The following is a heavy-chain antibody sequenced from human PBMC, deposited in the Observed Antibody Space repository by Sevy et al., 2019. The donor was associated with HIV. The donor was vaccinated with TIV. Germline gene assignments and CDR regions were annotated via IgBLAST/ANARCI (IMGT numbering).Heavy chain of an antibody. CDR3: ARDQEFCSTTTCYTGPDH. CDR1: GYKFTDYY. Sequence: ASVKVSCKTSGYKFTDYYIHWVRQAPGQGLEWMGWINTNSDGTESAQKFQGRVTMTRDTSVSTVHMELRGLRSDDTAIYYCARDQEFCSTTTCYTGPDHWGQGTLVTVSS. D-gene: IGHD2-2*02. V-gene: IGHV1-2*02. CDR2: INTNSDGT. J-gene: IGHJ4*02.